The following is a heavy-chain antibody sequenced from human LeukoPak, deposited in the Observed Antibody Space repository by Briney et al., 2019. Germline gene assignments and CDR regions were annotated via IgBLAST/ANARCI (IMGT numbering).Heavy chain of an antibody. J-gene: IGHJ4*02. CDR2: INHSGST. CDR1: GGSFSGYY. D-gene: IGHD6-19*01. Sequence: PSETLSLTCAVYGGSFSGYYWSWIRQPPGKGLEWIGEINHSGSTNYNPSLKSRVTISVDTSKNQFSLKLSSVTAADTAVYYCARGHPHSSGWYYFDYWGQGTLVTVSS. V-gene: IGHV4-34*01. CDR3: ARGHPHSSGWYYFDY.